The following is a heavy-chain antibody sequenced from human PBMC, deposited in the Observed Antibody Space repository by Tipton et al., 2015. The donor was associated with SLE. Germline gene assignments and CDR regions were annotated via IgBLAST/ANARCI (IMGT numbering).Heavy chain of an antibody. J-gene: IGHJ3*02. CDR2: IYYSGST. D-gene: IGHD3-10*01. V-gene: IGHV4-31*03. CDR1: GGSISSGGYY. CDR3: ARDRRYYYGSGVKGDAFDI. Sequence: TLSLTCTVSGGSISSGGYYWSWIRQHPGKGLEWIGYIYYSGSTYYNPSLKSRVTISVDTSKNQFSLKLSSVTVADTAVYYCARDRRYYYGSGVKGDAFDIWGQGTMVTVSS.